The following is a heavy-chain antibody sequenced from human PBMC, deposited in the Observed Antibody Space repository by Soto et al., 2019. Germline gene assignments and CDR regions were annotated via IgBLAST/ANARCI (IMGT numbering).Heavy chain of an antibody. J-gene: IGHJ3*02. Sequence: QVQLEQSGAEVKQAGSSVKVSCKAFGGSVNSHAISWVRQAPGQGLEWMGGIIPMFGTPTYAQKFQAGVTISAEESTSTVYLDLSSLRSEDTAVYYCARSRNVAEFNDYGGNYHGFDIWGQGTMVTVSS. CDR2: IIPMFGTP. CDR1: GGSVNSHA. V-gene: IGHV1-69*01. CDR3: ARSRNVAEFNDYGGNYHGFDI. D-gene: IGHD4-17*01.